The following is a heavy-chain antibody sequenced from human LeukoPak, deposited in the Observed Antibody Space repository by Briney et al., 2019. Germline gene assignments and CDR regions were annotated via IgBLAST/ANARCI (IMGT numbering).Heavy chain of an antibody. V-gene: IGHV1-3*01. CDR2: INAGNGNK. Sequence: GASVKVSCKASGYTFTSYAMHWVRQAPGQRLAWMGWINAGNGNKKYSQKFQGRVTITRDTSASTAYMELSSLRSEDTAVYYCGSADYVWGSYRYTGGGFDYWGQGTLVTVSS. CDR3: GSADYVWGSYRYTGGGFDY. J-gene: IGHJ4*02. D-gene: IGHD3-16*02. CDR1: GYTFTSYA.